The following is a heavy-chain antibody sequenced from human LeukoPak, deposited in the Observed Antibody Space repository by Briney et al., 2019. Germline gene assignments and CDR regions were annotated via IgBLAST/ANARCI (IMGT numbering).Heavy chain of an antibody. CDR3: ARVRGKHPGGYEFDY. CDR1: GYTFTIDG. CDR2: ISAYNGNT. Sequence: AAVKVACKASGYTFTIDGTSWVRQAPGQGLEWMGWISAYNGNTNYAQKLQGRVTITTDTSTSTAYMELRSLRSDDTAVYYCARVRGKHPGGYEFDYWGQGTLVTVSS. J-gene: IGHJ4*02. V-gene: IGHV1-18*01. D-gene: IGHD5-12*01.